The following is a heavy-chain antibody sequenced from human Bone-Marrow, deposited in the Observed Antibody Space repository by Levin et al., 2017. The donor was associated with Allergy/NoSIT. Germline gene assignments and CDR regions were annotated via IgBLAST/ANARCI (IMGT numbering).Heavy chain of an antibody. CDR2: IYPYDSDT. D-gene: IGHD3-10*01. CDR1: GYSFYNYW. Sequence: GGSLRLSCKGSGYSFYNYWIGWVRQVPGKGLEWMGIIYPYDSDTRYSPSIQGQVTISADKSISTAYLQWSSLKAADTAMYYCARQYKDHYVSASYSNDSWGQGTLVTVSS. CDR3: ARQYKDHYVSASYSNDS. J-gene: IGHJ4*02. V-gene: IGHV5-51*01.